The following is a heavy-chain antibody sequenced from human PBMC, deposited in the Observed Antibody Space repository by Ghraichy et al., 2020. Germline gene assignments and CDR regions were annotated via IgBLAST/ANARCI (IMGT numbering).Heavy chain of an antibody. CDR1: GYTFTSYF. V-gene: IGHV1-46*01. Sequence: ASVKVSCKASGYTFTSYFIHWVRQAPGQGLEWMGIINPSDHSPSYAQKFQDRVNMATDTSTSTVYMELSSLRSEDTAIYYCARDLIVTRGQYYYYGMDVWGQGTSFTVS. CDR3: ARDLIVTRGQYYYYGMDV. J-gene: IGHJ6*02. CDR2: INPSDHSP. D-gene: IGHD4-11*01.